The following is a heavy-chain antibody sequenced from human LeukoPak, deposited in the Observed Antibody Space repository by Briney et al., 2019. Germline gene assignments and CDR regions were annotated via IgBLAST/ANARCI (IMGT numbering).Heavy chain of an antibody. V-gene: IGHV3-48*03. J-gene: IGHJ4*02. CDR3: AREDYGGPGYFDY. CDR2: ISSSSTTI. Sequence: GGSLRLSCVASGFTFSSYEMNWVRQAPGKGLEWVSYISSSSTTIFYADSVKGRFTISRDNAENSMYLQMNSLRDEDTAVYYCAREDYGGPGYFDYWGQGTLVTVSS. D-gene: IGHD4-17*01. CDR1: GFTFSSYE.